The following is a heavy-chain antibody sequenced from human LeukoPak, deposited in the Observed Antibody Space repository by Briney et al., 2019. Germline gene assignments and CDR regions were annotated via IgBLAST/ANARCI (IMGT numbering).Heavy chain of an antibody. CDR3: ARVGVVVPAAWFDL. D-gene: IGHD2-2*01. CDR1: GYSFAIFG. Sequence: GASVKVSCEASGYSFAIFGISWVRQAPGQGLEWMGWISANNGNTNYAQKFQGRVTMTTDTSTSTAYMELRSLRSDDTAIYYCARVGVVVPAAWFDLWGQGTLVTVSS. CDR2: ISANNGNT. J-gene: IGHJ5*02. V-gene: IGHV1-18*01.